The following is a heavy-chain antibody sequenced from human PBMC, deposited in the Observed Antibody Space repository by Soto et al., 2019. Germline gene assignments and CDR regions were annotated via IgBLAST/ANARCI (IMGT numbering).Heavy chain of an antibody. V-gene: IGHV1-69*04. Sequence: SVKVSCKASGGTFSSYTISWVRQAPGQGLEWMGRIIPILGIANYAQKFQGRVTITADKSTSTAYMELSSLRPEDTAVYYCARDAYCGGDCYSGIIAAFDIWGQGTMVTVSS. CDR3: ARDAYCGGDCYSGIIAAFDI. D-gene: IGHD2-21*01. CDR1: GGTFSSYT. J-gene: IGHJ3*02. CDR2: IIPILGIA.